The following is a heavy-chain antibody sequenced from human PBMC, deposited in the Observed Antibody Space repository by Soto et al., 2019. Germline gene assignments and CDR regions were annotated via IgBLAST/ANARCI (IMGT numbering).Heavy chain of an antibody. J-gene: IGHJ6*02. Sequence: QVQLVQSGAEVKKPGASVKVSCKASGYTFTSYGISWVRQAPGQGLEWMGWISAYNGNTNYAQKLQGRVTMTTDTTTSTAYMELRSLRSDATAVYYCARDLVGGPAATIIYYYYGMDVWGQGTTVTVSS. D-gene: IGHD1-26*01. CDR3: ARDLVGGPAATIIYYYYGMDV. V-gene: IGHV1-18*01. CDR2: ISAYNGNT. CDR1: GYTFTSYG.